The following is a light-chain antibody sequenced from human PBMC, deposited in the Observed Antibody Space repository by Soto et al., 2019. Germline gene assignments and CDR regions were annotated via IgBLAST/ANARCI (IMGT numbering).Light chain of an antibody. CDR2: SAS. V-gene: IGKV1-27*01. CDR1: QDISVD. Sequence: DIQMTQSPSSLSASVGDRVTITCRASQDISVDLAGYQQKPGKVPKLLIYSASTLQSGVPYRFSGSGSGTDFTLTISSLQPEDVATYLCQKFNTAPLTFGQGTRLEIK. CDR3: QKFNTAPLT. J-gene: IGKJ5*01.